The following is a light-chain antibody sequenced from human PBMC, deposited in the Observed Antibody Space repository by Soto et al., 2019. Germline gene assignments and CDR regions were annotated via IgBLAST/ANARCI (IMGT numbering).Light chain of an antibody. J-gene: IGLJ1*01. V-gene: IGLV2-14*01. CDR3: SSYTTSSTFV. CDR2: GVS. Sequence: QSALTQPASVTGSDGQSITISCTGTSSDVGGYNHVSWYQQHPGKAPKLMIYGVSNRPSGVSTRFSGSKSGNTASLTISGLQAEDEADYYCSSYTTSSTFVFGTGTKV. CDR1: SSDVGGYNH.